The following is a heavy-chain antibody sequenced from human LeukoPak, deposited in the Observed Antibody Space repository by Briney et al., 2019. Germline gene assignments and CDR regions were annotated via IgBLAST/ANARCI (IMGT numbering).Heavy chain of an antibody. V-gene: IGHV3-48*03. D-gene: IGHD6-13*01. CDR3: AGGLAAAHYYYYMEV. CDR1: GFTFSSYE. J-gene: IGHJ6*03. CDR2: ISSSGSTI. Sequence: GGSLRLSCAASGFTFSSYEMNWVRQAPGKGLEWVSYISSSGSTIYYADSVKGRFTISGDNAKNSLYLQMNSLRAEDTAVYYCAGGLAAAHYYYYMEVWGKGTTVTVSS.